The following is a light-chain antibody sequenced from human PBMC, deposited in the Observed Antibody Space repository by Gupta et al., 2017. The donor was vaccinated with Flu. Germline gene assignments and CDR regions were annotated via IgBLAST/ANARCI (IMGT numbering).Light chain of an antibody. J-gene: IGLJ1*01. CDR2: AFS. CDR1: SGNYSDYDS. V-gene: IGLV2-11*01. Sequence: QSVLTPPRSVSGSPGQSVTISCTGISGNYSDYDSVSWYQHPPRHVPQLLIYAFSKPPSCVQGRSSGSKSGNTASLTSSGLQAEDEADYYCGSYASSYSLYVFGSGTKVTVL. CDR3: GSYASSYSLYV.